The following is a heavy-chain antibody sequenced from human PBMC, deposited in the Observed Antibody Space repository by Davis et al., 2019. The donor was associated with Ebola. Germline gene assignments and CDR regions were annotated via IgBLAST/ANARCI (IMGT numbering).Heavy chain of an antibody. V-gene: IGHV4-39*01. CDR3: AAPYLNYSSGWHYFDL. J-gene: IGHJ4*02. CDR2: INHSGST. Sequence: MPSETLSLTCTVSGGSISSRGYYWGWIRQPPGKGLEWIGSINHSGSTFYNSSLKSRATVSVDTSKNQFSLKLSSVTAVDTAVYYCAAPYLNYSSGWHYFDLWGQGTLVTVSS. D-gene: IGHD6-19*01. CDR1: GGSISSRGYY.